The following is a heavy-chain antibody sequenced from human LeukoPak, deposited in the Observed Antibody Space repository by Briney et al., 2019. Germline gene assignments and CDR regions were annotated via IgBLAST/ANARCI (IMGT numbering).Heavy chain of an antibody. CDR2: IKQDGSEK. Sequence: GGSLRLSCAASGFTFSSYWMSWVRQAPGKGLEWVANIKQDGSEKYYVDSVKGRFTISRDNAKNSLYLQMNSLRVKDTALYYCVRDPFFSVPWGQGTLVTVSS. V-gene: IGHV3-7*01. J-gene: IGHJ5*02. CDR3: VRDPFFSVP. D-gene: IGHD2/OR15-2a*01. CDR1: GFTFSSYW.